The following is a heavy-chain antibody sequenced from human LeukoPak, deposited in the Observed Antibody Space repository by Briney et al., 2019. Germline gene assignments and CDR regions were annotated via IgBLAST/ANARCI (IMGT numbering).Heavy chain of an antibody. D-gene: IGHD3-10*01. CDR1: GFTFSSYG. CDR2: ISYDGSNK. V-gene: IGHV3-30*18. J-gene: IGHJ5*02. Sequence: GGSLRLSCAASGFTFSSYGMHWVRQAPGKGLEWVAVISYDGSNKYYADSVKGRFTISRDNSKNTLYLQMNSLRAEDTAVYYCAKERLLWFGELFGWFDPWGQGTLVTVSS. CDR3: AKERLLWFGELFGWFDP.